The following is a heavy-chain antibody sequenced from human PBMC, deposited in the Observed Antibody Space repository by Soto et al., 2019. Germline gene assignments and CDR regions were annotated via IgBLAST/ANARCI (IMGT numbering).Heavy chain of an antibody. CDR3: ARDPSYYGMDV. V-gene: IGHV1-3*05. Sequence: QVQLVQSGAEEKKPGASVKVSCKASGYTFTSYAMHWVRQAPGQSLEGMGWINAGNGNTKYSQKVKARVTITRATAASTAYIELTSLRSEDTDVYYCARDPSYYGMDVWGQGTTVTVSS. CDR1: GYTFTSYA. CDR2: INAGNGNT. J-gene: IGHJ6*02.